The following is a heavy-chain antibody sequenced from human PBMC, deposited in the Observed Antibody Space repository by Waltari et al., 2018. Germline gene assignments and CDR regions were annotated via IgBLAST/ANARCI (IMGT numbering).Heavy chain of an antibody. V-gene: IGHV3-21*01. Sequence: EVQLVESGGGLVKPGGSLRLSCAASGFTFSSYSMNWVRQAPGKGLEWVSSISSSSSYIYYADSVKGRFTISRDNAKNSLYLQMNSLRAEDTAVYYCASDLAVAGRLSDYWGQGTLVTVSS. CDR3: ASDLAVAGRLSDY. J-gene: IGHJ4*02. D-gene: IGHD6-19*01. CDR1: GFTFSSYS. CDR2: ISSSSSYI.